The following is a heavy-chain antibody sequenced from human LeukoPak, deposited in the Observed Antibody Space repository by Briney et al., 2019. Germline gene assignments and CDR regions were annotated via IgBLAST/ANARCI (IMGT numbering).Heavy chain of an antibody. V-gene: IGHV1-2*02. CDR2: INPNSGGT. CDR1: GYTFTGYY. J-gene: IGHJ5*02. D-gene: IGHD5-18*01. CDR3: ARDHGPSTQLWLRHNWFDP. Sequence: ASVKVSCKASGYTFTGYYMHWVRQAPGQGLEWMGWINPNSGGTNYAQKFQGRVTMTRDTSISTAYMELSRLRSDDTAVYYCARDHGPSTQLWLRHNWFDPWGQGTLVTVSS.